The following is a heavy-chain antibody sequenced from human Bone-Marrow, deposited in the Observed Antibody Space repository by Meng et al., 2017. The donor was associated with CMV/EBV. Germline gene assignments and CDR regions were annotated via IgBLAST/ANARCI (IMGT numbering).Heavy chain of an antibody. CDR3: TRSYTTSRDYYFAD. J-gene: IGHJ4*02. Sequence: GGSLRLSCAASGFNFDEYAMNWVRQAPGKGLEWMGFIRSRAYGGTPEYAASVKGRFTISRDDSKSIAYLQINSLKTEDTAMFYCTRSYTTSRDYYFADWGQGTLVTVSS. CDR1: GFNFDEYA. D-gene: IGHD3-16*02. V-gene: IGHV3-49*04. CDR2: IRSRAYGGTP.